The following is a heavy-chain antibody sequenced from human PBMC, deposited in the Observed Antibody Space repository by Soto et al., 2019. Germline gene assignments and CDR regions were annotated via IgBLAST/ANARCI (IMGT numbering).Heavy chain of an antibody. CDR2: IDYSGSF. V-gene: IGHV4-31*01. J-gene: IGHJ5*02. Sequence: SETLPLTCTVSGGSISIGGYYWRWLRQHPGKALQWIGYIDYSGSFYYNPSLRRPVTISVDTSTDQLSLKLSSVTAADTAVYYCARGGVVPASIEVNWFDPWGQGTLVTVS. CDR1: GGSISIGGYY. CDR3: ARGGVVPASIEVNWFDP. D-gene: IGHD2-2*02.